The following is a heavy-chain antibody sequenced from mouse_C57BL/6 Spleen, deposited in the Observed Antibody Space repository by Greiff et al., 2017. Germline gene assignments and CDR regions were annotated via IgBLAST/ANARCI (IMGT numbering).Heavy chain of an antibody. CDR3: ARFDYDERAY. J-gene: IGHJ3*01. D-gene: IGHD2-4*01. CDR2: IDPSDSYT. CDR1: GYTFTSYW. V-gene: IGHV1-69*01. Sequence: QVQLQQPGAELVMPGASVKLSCKASGYTFTSYWMHWVKQRPGQGLEWIGEIDPSDSYTNYNQKFKGKSTLTVDKSSSTAYMQLSSLTSEDSAVYYCARFDYDERAYWGQGTLVTVSA.